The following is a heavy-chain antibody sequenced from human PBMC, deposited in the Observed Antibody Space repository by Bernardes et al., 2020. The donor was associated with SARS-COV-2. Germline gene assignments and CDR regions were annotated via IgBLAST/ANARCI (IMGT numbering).Heavy chain of an antibody. CDR2: ISHSGST. CDR3: ARGYCTSTACPALNWFDP. J-gene: IGHJ5*02. D-gene: IGHD2-2*01. Sequence: LSLTCAVSGGSLNGYYRSWIRQPPGKGLEWIGEISHSGSTNYNPSLKSRVTISVDTSKNQFSLKLRSVTAADTAVYYCARGYCTSTACPALNWFDPWGQGTLLTVSS. V-gene: IGHV4-34*01. CDR1: GGSLNGYY.